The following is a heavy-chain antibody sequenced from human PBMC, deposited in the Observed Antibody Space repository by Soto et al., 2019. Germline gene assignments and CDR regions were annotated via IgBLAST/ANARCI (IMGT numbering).Heavy chain of an antibody. CDR1: GGSISSSTYY. CDR2: IYYSGSA. D-gene: IGHD2-21*01. V-gene: IGHV4-39*07. Sequence: SETLSLTCTVSGGSISSSTYYWGWIRQPPGKGLEWIGNIYYSGSAYYNPSLKSRVTISVDTSKNQFSLKLTSVNTADTAIYYCTRGGDPYKTGHWGQGTLVTV. CDR3: TRGGDPYKTGH. J-gene: IGHJ4*02.